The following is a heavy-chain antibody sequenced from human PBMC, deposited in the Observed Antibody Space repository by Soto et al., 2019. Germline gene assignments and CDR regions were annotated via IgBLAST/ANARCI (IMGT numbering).Heavy chain of an antibody. CDR1: GYTFTSYG. Sequence: ASVKVSCKASGYTFTSYGISWVRQAPGQGLEWMGWISAYNGNTNYAQKLQGRVTMTTDTSTITAYMGLRSLRSDDTAVYYWARVVVPAAIGYYYYYGMDVWGQGTTVTVSS. J-gene: IGHJ6*02. CDR3: ARVVVPAAIGYYYYYGMDV. V-gene: IGHV1-18*04. CDR2: ISAYNGNT. D-gene: IGHD2-2*01.